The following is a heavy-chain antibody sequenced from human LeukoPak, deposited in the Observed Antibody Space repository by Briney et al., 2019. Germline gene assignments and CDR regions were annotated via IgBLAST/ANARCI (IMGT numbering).Heavy chain of an antibody. J-gene: IGHJ4*02. CDR1: GFTFSSYA. CDR2: ISYDGSNK. Sequence: GGSLRLSCAASGFTFSSYAMHWVRQAPGKGLEWVAVISYDGSNKYYADSVKGRFTISRDNSKSTLYLQMNSLRAEDTAVYYCARIIIWGQGTLVTVSS. D-gene: IGHD2/OR15-2a*01. CDR3: ARIII. V-gene: IGHV3-30*04.